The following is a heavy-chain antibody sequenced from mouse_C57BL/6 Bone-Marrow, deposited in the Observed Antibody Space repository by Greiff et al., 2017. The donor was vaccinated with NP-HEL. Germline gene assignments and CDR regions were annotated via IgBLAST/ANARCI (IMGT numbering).Heavy chain of an antibody. V-gene: IGHV14-2*01. CDR3: ARWDYCGSSYDY. Sequence: VHVKQSGAELVKPGASVKLSCTASGFNIKDYYMHWVKQRTEQGLEWIGRIDPDDGETKYAPKFQGKATITADKSSNTAHLLLSSLTAEDTAVYYCARWDYCGSSYDYWGQGTTLTVPS. CDR1: GFNIKDYY. CDR2: IDPDDGET. J-gene: IGHJ2*01. D-gene: IGHD1-1*01.